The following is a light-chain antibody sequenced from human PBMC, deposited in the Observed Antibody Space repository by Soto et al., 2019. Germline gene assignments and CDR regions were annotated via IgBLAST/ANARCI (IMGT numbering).Light chain of an antibody. V-gene: IGKV3-11*01. CDR3: PRRSNRPAVT. CDR2: GAS. Sequence: EIGLTKSPGTLSLSPGERATLSCRAIHSVTSSYLAWYQQKPGQAPKLLMYGASIRTSGIPDRFSGSGSGTDFTLTISSLEQEGFVGYDCPRRSNRPAVTVGQGTRLEIK. CDR1: HSVTSSY. J-gene: IGKJ5*01.